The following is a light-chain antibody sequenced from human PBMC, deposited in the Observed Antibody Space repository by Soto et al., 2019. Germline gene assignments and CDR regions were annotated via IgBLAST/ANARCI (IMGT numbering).Light chain of an antibody. CDR1: QGVSSY. CDR2: AAS. V-gene: IGKV1-9*01. Sequence: DIQLTQSPSFLSASVGDRVTITCRASQGVSSYLAWYQQKPGKAPKLLIYAASTLQSGVPSRFSGRGSGTEFTLTIRSLQAEDFATYYWQQLNSYQWTFGQGTKVEIK. CDR3: QQLNSYQWT. J-gene: IGKJ1*01.